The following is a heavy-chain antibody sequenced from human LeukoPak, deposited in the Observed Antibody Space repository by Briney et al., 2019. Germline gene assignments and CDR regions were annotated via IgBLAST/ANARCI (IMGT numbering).Heavy chain of an antibody. J-gene: IGHJ3*02. D-gene: IGHD4-17*01. CDR1: GYTFTGYY. CDR3: ARDEGYDYGDSDAFDI. Sequence: ASVKVSCNASGYTFTGYYMHWVRQAPGHGLEWMGWINPNSGGTNYAQKFQGRVTMTTDTSTSTAYMELRSLRSDDTAVYYCARDEGYDYGDSDAFDIWGQGTMVTVSS. V-gene: IGHV1-2*02. CDR2: INPNSGGT.